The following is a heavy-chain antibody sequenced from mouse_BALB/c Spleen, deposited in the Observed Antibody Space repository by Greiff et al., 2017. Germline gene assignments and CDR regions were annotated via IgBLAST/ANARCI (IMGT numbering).Heavy chain of an antibody. D-gene: IGHD1-1*01. CDR3: AREGNYYGSSRYYFDY. V-gene: IGHV5-9-4*01. CDR1: GFTFSSYA. J-gene: IGHJ2*01. CDR2: ISSGGSYT. Sequence: EVQVVESGGGLVKPGGSLKLSCAASGFTFSSYAMSWVRQSPEKRLEWVAEISSGGSYTYYPDSVKGRFTISRDNAKNTLYLQMSSLKSEDTAMYYCAREGNYYGSSRYYFDYWGQGTTLTVSS.